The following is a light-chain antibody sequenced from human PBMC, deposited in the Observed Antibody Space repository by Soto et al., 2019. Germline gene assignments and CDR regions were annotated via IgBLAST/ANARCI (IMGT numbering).Light chain of an antibody. CDR1: SSDVGSYNL. Sequence: QSVLTQPASVSRSPGQSITISRPGNSSDVGSYNLVSWYQQHPGKAPKLMIYEVSKRPSGVSNRFSGSKSGNTASLTISGLQAEDEADYYSCSYTGSSPVFGTGTKVTVL. CDR2: EVS. J-gene: IGLJ1*01. CDR3: CSYTGSSPV. V-gene: IGLV2-23*02.